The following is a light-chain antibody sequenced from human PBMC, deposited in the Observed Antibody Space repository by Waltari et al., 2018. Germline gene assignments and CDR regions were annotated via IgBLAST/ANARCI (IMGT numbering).Light chain of an antibody. CDR1: QGITRD. V-gene: IGKV1-9*01. CDR3: QQVHSSPFT. J-gene: IGKJ3*01. CDR2: AAS. Sequence: DIQLTQSPSFLSASIGDRVTITCRASQGITRDLAWYKQKPGRAPNLLIYAASALEDGFPSRFSGSGSGTEFTLTISSLQPEDFATYYCQQVHSSPFTFGPGTKVDIK.